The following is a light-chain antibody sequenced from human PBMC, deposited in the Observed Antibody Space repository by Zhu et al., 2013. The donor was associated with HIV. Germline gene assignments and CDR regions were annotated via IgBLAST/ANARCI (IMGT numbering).Light chain of an antibody. CDR3: QQYDNLPPLT. CDR2: DAS. V-gene: IGKV1-33*01. CDR1: QDISRY. J-gene: IGKJ4*01. Sequence: DIQMTQSPSSLSASVGDRVTITCQASQDISRYLNWYQQKPGKAPKLLIYDASSLQTGVPSRFSGSGSGTDFTFTIISLQPEDIATYYCQQYDNLPPLTFGGGTKVEIK.